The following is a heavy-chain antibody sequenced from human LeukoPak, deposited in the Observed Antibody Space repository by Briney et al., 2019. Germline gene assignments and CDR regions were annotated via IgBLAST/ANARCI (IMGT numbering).Heavy chain of an antibody. D-gene: IGHD1-26*01. CDR2: IIPIFGTA. CDR1: GGTFSSYA. J-gene: IGHJ4*02. CDR3: TRESGSYHGNDY. V-gene: IGHV1-69*13. Sequence: SVTVSCRASGGTFSSYAISWVRQAPGQGVEGMGGIIPIFGTANYAQKFQGRVTVTADESTSTAYMELSSLRSDDTAVYYCTRESGSYHGNDYGGQETLVTVSS.